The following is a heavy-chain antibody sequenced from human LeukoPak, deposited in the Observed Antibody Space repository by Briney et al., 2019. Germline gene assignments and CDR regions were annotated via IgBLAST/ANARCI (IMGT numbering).Heavy chain of an antibody. J-gene: IGHJ6*01. V-gene: IGHV1-69*06. CDR3: AREVLAVADTDYNYYGIDV. CDR1: GGTFSSNA. D-gene: IGHD6-19*01. CDR2: IIPILGTT. Sequence: GASVNVSCKASGGTFSSNAIIWVRQAPGQGLEWMGGIIPILGTTNYAQKFQGRVTVTADKSTSTAYMELSSLRSEDTAVYYCAREVLAVADTDYNYYGIDVWGKGTTVSVSP.